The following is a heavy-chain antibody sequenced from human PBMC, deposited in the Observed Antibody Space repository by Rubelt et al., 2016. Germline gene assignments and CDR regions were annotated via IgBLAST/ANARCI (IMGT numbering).Heavy chain of an antibody. D-gene: IGHD2-15*01. J-gene: IGHJ4*02. CDR3: AKDMGSSYNYFDD. Sequence: EVQLVESGGGLVQPGGSLRLSCAASGFIFSSYNMNWVRQAPGKGLEWVSAISGSGGSTYYEDSVKGRLAISRENSKNTLYLQMNSLRAEDTAVYYCAKDMGSSYNYFDDWGQGTLVTVSS. CDR1: GFIFSSYN. V-gene: IGHV3-23*04. CDR2: ISGSGGST.